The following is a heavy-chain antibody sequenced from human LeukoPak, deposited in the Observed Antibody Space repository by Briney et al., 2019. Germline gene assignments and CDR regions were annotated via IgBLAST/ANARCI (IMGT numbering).Heavy chain of an antibody. CDR1: GFIFSGSS. V-gene: IGHV3-30*02. CDR2: IRFDATNK. CDR3: AKEQYPGYFDF. J-gene: IGHJ4*02. D-gene: IGHD1-14*01. Sequence: QPGGSLRLSCAASGFIFSGSSMHWVRQAPCKGLEWVCFIRFDATNKYYADSVKGRFTISRDNSNNTLYLQLNNVRTEDTATYFCAKEQYPGYFDFWGQGTLVTVSA.